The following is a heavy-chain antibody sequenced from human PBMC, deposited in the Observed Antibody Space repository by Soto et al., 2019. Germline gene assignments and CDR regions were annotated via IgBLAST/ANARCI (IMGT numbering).Heavy chain of an antibody. CDR3: ARDSNPNWNYDPGYGMDG. Sequence: SETLSLTCTVSGGSISSGGYYWSWIRQHPGKGLEWIGYIYYSGSTYYNPSLKSRVTISVDTSKNQFSLNLSSVTAADTAVYYCARDSNPNWNYDPGYGMDGWGQGTMVTVSS. D-gene: IGHD1-7*01. V-gene: IGHV4-31*03. CDR1: GGSISSGGYY. CDR2: IYYSGST. J-gene: IGHJ6*02.